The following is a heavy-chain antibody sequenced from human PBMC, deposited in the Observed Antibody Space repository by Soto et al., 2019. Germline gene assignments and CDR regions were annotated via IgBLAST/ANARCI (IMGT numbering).Heavy chain of an antibody. CDR2: IYYSGST. D-gene: IGHD3-16*01. CDR1: GGSISSYY. V-gene: IGHV4-59*01. Sequence: SETLSLTCTVSGGSISSYYWSWIRQPPGKGLEWIGYIYYSGSTNYNPSLKSRVTISVDTSKNQFSLKLSSVTAADTAVYYCARTVRGGNPYHYYFYMDVWGKGTTVTVSS. CDR3: ARTVRGGNPYHYYFYMDV. J-gene: IGHJ6*03.